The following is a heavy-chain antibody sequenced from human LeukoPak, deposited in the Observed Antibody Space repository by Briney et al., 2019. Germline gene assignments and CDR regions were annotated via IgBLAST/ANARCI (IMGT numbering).Heavy chain of an antibody. J-gene: IGHJ4*02. Sequence: GGSLRLSCAASGFTSSSYTMNWVRQAPGKGLEWASSITSSSSYIYYADSVKGRFTISRDNSKNTLYLQMNSLRAEDTAVYFCKQKYAYDILTGIIDYWGQGTLVTVSS. CDR3: KQKYAYDILTGIIDY. CDR1: GFTSSSYT. D-gene: IGHD3-9*01. V-gene: IGHV3-21*01. CDR2: ITSSSSYI.